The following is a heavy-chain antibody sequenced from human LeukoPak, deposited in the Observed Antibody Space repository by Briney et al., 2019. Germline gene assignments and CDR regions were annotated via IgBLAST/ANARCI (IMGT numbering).Heavy chain of an antibody. D-gene: IGHD3-22*01. CDR1: GGSFSGYY. CDR3: ARGRYHYDP. Sequence: PWEILSLTCAVYGGSFSGYYWSWIRQPPGKGLEWIGEINHSGSTNYNPSLKSRVTISVDTSKNQFSLKLSSVTAADTAVYYCARGRYHYDPWGQGTLVTVSS. J-gene: IGHJ4*02. CDR2: INHSGST. V-gene: IGHV4-34*01.